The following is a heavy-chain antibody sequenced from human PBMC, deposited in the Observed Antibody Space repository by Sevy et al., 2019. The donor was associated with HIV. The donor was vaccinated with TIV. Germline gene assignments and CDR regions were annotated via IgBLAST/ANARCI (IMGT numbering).Heavy chain of an antibody. CDR2: ISWDGGST. Sequence: GGSLRLSCAASGFTFDDYAMHWVRQAPGKGLEWVSLISWDGGSTYYADSVKGRFTISRDNSKNSLYLQMNSLRAEDTALYYCANSPLPYDSSGYYPYYYYGMDVWGQGTTVTVSS. V-gene: IGHV3-43D*03. CDR1: GFTFDDYA. CDR3: ANSPLPYDSSGYYPYYYYGMDV. J-gene: IGHJ6*02. D-gene: IGHD3-22*01.